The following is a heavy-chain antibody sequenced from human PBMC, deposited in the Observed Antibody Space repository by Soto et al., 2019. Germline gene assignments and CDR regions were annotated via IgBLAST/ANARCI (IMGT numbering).Heavy chain of an antibody. J-gene: IGHJ5*01. CDR2: IYYSGAT. Sequence: SETLSLTCSVSGDSVSSATYYWSWIRQPPGKEPEWIGYIYYSGATNHNPSLTSRVSISLDMSKNQVSLRLTSVTASDTAVYYCARDWGPYWFDSWGQGILVTVSS. CDR1: GDSVSSATYY. CDR3: ARDWGPYWFDS. D-gene: IGHD3-16*01. V-gene: IGHV4-61*01.